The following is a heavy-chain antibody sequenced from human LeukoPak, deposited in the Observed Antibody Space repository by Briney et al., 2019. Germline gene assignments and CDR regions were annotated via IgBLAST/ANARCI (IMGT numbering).Heavy chain of an antibody. CDR3: AKAPVTSCRGAFCYPFDY. V-gene: IGHV3-23*01. D-gene: IGHD2-15*01. Sequence: GGSLRLSCAASGFTFSTYGMNWVRQAPGKGLEWVSGISPSGDITYYADSVMGRFSISRDTSRSTLYLQMNSLRAEDAAVYYCAKAPVTSCRGAFCYPFDYWGQGTLVTVSS. CDR1: GFTFSTYG. J-gene: IGHJ4*02. CDR2: ISPSGDIT.